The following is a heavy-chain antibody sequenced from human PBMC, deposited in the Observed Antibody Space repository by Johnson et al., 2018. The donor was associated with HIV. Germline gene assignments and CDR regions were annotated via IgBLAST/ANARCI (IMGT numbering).Heavy chain of an antibody. CDR3: AKDRTGTYEAFDI. J-gene: IGHJ3*02. CDR1: GFTFDDYA. D-gene: IGHD3-10*01. V-gene: IGHV3-9*01. CDR2: ISWNSGNI. Sequence: VQLVESGGGLVQPGRSLRLSCAASGFTFDDYAMHWVRQAPGKGLEWVSGISWNSGNIGYADSVKGRFTISKDNAKNSLYLQMNSLRAEDTALYYCAKDRTGTYEAFDIWGQGTMVTVSS.